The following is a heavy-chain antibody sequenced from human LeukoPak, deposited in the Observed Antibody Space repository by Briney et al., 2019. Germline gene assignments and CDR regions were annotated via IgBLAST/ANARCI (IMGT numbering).Heavy chain of an antibody. CDR2: IYYSGST. V-gene: IGHV4-59*01. J-gene: IGHJ3*02. Sequence: ASETLSLTCTVSGGSISSYYWSWIRQPPGKGLEWIGYIYYSGSTNYNPSLKSRVTISVDTSKNQFSLKLSSVTAADTAVYYCAREEVGASRHGAFDIWGQGTMVTVSS. D-gene: IGHD1-26*01. CDR1: GGSISSYY. CDR3: AREEVGASRHGAFDI.